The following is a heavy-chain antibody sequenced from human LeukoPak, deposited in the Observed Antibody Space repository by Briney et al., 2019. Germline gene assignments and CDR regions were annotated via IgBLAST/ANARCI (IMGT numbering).Heavy chain of an antibody. J-gene: IGHJ4*02. D-gene: IGHD5-24*01. CDR3: ARHDGSNYLDY. Sequence: TSETLSLTCTVPGGSITSSSYYWGWIRQPPGKGLEWIGSSYYSGNTYYKPSLKSRVTISVDTSKNQFSLKLSSVTAADTAVYYCARHDGSNYLDYWGQGTLVTVSS. CDR1: GGSITSSSYY. V-gene: IGHV4-39*01. CDR2: SYYSGNT.